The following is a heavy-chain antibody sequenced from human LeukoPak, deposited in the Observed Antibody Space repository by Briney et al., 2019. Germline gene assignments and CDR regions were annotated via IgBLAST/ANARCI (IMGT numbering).Heavy chain of an antibody. CDR3: AGGLMEAVPGSPFDY. CDR1: GFTFSSYG. J-gene: IGHJ4*02. CDR2: IWYDGSNK. Sequence: QTGGSLRLSCAASGFTFSSYGMHWVRQAPGKGLEWVAVIWYDGSNKYYADSVKGRFTISRDNSKNTLDLQMNSLRAEDTAIYYCAGGLMEAVPGSPFDYWGQGTLVIVSS. V-gene: IGHV3-33*01. D-gene: IGHD6-19*01.